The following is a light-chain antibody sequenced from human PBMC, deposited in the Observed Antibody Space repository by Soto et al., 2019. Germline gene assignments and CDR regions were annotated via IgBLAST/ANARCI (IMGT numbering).Light chain of an antibody. Sequence: EIVLTQSPATLSLSPGERATLSCRASQSVSSYLAWYQQKPGQAPRLLIYDASNRATGIPARFSGSGSGTDFTLTISSLGPEDFAVYYCQQRSNWPEITFGQGTRLEN. CDR1: QSVSSY. CDR3: QQRSNWPEIT. J-gene: IGKJ5*01. V-gene: IGKV3-11*01. CDR2: DAS.